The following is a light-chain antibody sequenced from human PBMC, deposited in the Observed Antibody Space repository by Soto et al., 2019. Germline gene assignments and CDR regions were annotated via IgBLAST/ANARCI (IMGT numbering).Light chain of an antibody. CDR1: QSVSSSY. CDR3: QQYGSTPPYT. Sequence: DIVLTQSPGTLSLSPGERATLSCRASQSVSSSYLAWYQQKPGQAPRLLIYGASCRAPGIAHRFSGSGSGTDFSLPISRLEPEDFAVYYCQQYGSTPPYTFGQGTKLEIK. V-gene: IGKV3-20*01. CDR2: GAS. J-gene: IGKJ2*01.